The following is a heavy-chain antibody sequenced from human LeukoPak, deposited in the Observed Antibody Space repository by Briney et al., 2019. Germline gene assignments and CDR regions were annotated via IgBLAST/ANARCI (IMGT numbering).Heavy chain of an antibody. D-gene: IGHD1-20*01. CDR2: IYHSGST. Sequence: SETLSLTCTVSGYSTNSDYYWGWIRQPPGEGLEWIASIYHSGSTYHNPSLRSRITISLDTSKHQFSLKLNSVTAADRVVYCCERIAGEHLYFDLWGRGTLVTVSS. CDR3: ERIAGEHLYFDL. V-gene: IGHV4-38-2*02. CDR1: GYSTNSDYY. J-gene: IGHJ2*01.